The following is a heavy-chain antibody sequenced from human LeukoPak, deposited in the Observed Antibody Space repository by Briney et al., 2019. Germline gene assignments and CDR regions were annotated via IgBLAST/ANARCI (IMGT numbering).Heavy chain of an antibody. CDR1: GYTFTGYY. D-gene: IGHD6-13*01. J-gene: IGHJ3*02. V-gene: IGHV1-2*02. Sequence: ASVKVSCKASGYTFTGYYMHWVRQAPGQGLEWMGWINPNSGGTNYAQKFQGRVITTRDTSISTAYMELSRLRSDDAAVYYCARDREQQLAHAFDIWGQGTMVTVSS. CDR2: INPNSGGT. CDR3: ARDREQQLAHAFDI.